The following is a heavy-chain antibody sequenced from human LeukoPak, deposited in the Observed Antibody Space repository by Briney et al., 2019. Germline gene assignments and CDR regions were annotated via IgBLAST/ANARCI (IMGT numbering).Heavy chain of an antibody. V-gene: IGHV1-18*01. CDR1: GYTFTSFG. CDR3: ARVFPLKVAGFDY. J-gene: IGHJ4*02. CDR2: ISAYNGNT. Sequence: ASVKVSCKASGYTFTSFGLSWVRQAPGQGLEWMGWISAYNGNTNYAQKLQGRVTMTTDTSTSTAYMDLRSLRSDDTAVYYCARVFPLKVAGFDYWGQGTLVTVSS. D-gene: IGHD6-19*01.